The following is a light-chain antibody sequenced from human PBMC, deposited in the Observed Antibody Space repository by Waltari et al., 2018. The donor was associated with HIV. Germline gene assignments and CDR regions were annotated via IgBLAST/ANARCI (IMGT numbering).Light chain of an antibody. CDR2: YND. CDR1: RANIGSNS. V-gene: IGLV1-44*01. J-gene: IGLJ2*01. CDR3: ETWDSSLNAVV. Sequence: QSVLPQPRSAYGTPRQGVTISCSGSRANIGSNSVNCYQHIPGKRSKLLVCYNDQRPSGVPDRFSGSKSGTSASLAFSGLQSEEEADYYCETWDSSLNAVVFGGGTKLTVL.